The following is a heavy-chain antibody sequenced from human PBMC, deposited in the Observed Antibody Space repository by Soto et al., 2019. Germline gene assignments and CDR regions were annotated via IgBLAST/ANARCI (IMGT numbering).Heavy chain of an antibody. D-gene: IGHD2-8*02. V-gene: IGHV4-34*01. Sequence: QVQLQQWGAGLLKPSETLSLTCAVYGGSFSGYYWTWIRQPPGTGLEWIGEINHSGSTNYNPSLNTRVTISVDTSKNHFSLKLHSVTVADTAVYYCARDKITGLFDYRGQGTQVTVSS. J-gene: IGHJ4*02. CDR3: ARDKITGLFDY. CDR2: INHSGST. CDR1: GGSFSGYY.